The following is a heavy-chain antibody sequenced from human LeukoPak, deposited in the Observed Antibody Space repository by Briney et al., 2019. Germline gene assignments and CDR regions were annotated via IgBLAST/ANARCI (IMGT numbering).Heavy chain of an antibody. D-gene: IGHD1-26*01. CDR3: ARAPYSGSYYPYD. J-gene: IGHJ4*02. Sequence: GGSLRLSCAASGFIFSSYSMMWVRQAPGKGLEWVSSISSSSSYIHYADSVKGRFTITRDDAKNSLYLQMNSLRAADTAVYYCARAPYSGSYYPYDWGQGTLVTVSS. V-gene: IGHV3-21*01. CDR2: ISSSSSYI. CDR1: GFIFSSYS.